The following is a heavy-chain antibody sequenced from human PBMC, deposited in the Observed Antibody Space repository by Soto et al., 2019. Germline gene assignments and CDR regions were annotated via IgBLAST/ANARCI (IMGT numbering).Heavy chain of an antibody. CDR2: IVVGSGNT. V-gene: IGHV1-58*01. CDR1: GFTFTSSA. J-gene: IGHJ4*02. CDR3: AAPENYYDSSGLGV. D-gene: IGHD3-22*01. Sequence: ASVKVSCNASGFTFTSSAVEWVRQARGQRLEWIGWIVVGSGNTNYAQKFQERVTITRDMSTSTAYMELSSLRSEDTAVYYCAAPENYYDSSGLGVWGQGTLVTVSS.